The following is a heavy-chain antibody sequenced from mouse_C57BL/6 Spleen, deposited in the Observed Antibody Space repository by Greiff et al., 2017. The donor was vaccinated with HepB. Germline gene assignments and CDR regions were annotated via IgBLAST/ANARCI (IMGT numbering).Heavy chain of an antibody. CDR1: GYAFSSSW. CDR2: IYPGDGDT. D-gene: IGHD2-12*01. J-gene: IGHJ3*01. CDR3: ARYDSGFAY. V-gene: IGHV1-82*01. Sequence: VQLQQSGPELVKPGASVKISCKASGYAFSSSWMNWVKQRPGKGLEWIGRIYPGDGDTNYNGKFKGKATLTADKSSSTAYMQLSSLTSEDSAVYFCARYDSGFAYWGQGTLVTVSA.